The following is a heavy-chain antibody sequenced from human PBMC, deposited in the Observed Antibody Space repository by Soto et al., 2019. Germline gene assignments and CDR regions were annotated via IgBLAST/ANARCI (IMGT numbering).Heavy chain of an antibody. CDR3: ARRQQLVRYY. Sequence: QLQLQESGSRLVKPSQTLSLTCAVSGGSISSGGYSWSRIRQPPGKGLEWIGYIYHSGSTYYNPSLKSRVFISLDRSKNQFSLKLSSVTAADTAVYYCARRQQLVRYYWGQGILVTVSS. CDR1: GGSISSGGYS. CDR2: IYHSGST. J-gene: IGHJ4*02. D-gene: IGHD6-13*01. V-gene: IGHV4-30-2*01.